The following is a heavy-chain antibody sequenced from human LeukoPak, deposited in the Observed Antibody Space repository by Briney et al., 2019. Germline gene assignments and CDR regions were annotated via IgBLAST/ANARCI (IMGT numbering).Heavy chain of an antibody. CDR3: ARMGRGSGRLMDV. V-gene: IGHV3-21*01. Sequence: PGGSLRLSCAASGFAFRNYWMHWVRQAPGKGLEWVSSISSSSSYIYYADSVKGRFTISRDNAKNSLYLQMNSLRAEDTAVYYCARMGRGSGRLMDVWGQGTTVTVSS. J-gene: IGHJ6*02. CDR1: GFAFRNYW. D-gene: IGHD3-10*01. CDR2: ISSSSSYI.